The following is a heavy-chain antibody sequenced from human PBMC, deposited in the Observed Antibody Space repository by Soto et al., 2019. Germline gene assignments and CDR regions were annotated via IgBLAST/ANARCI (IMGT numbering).Heavy chain of an antibody. Sequence: GASVKVSCKASGYTFTSYGISWVRQAPGQGLEWMGWISAYNGNTNYAQELQGRVTMTTDTSTSTAYMELRSLRSDDTAVYYCARAIVVVAARRSCWFDPWGQGTLVTVSS. CDR2: ISAYNGNT. V-gene: IGHV1-18*04. D-gene: IGHD2-15*01. CDR3: ARAIVVVAARRSCWFDP. CDR1: GYTFTSYG. J-gene: IGHJ5*02.